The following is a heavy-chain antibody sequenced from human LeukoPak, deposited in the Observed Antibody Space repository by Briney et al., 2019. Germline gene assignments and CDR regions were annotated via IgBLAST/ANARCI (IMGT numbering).Heavy chain of an antibody. CDR2: IREKTDGGTA. Sequence: GGSLSLSCAASGFPVSTVWMTWVRQASGKGLEWVGRIREKTDGGTAEYAAPVKGRFTISRDDSKNTLYLQMNSVTTEDTAVYYCTSTLGYWGQGTLVTVSS. CDR3: TSTLGY. CDR1: GFPVSTVW. V-gene: IGHV3-15*01. D-gene: IGHD3-16*01. J-gene: IGHJ4*02.